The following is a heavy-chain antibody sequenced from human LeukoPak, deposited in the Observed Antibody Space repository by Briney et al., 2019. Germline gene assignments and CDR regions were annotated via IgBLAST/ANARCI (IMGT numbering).Heavy chain of an antibody. J-gene: IGHJ5*02. Sequence: SGTLSLTCAVSGGSISSSNWWSWVRQPPGKGLEWIGEIYHSGSTNYNPSLKSRVTISVDKSKNQFSLKLSSVTAANTAVYYCARPIAGRHNWFDPWGQGTLVTVSS. CDR2: IYHSGST. CDR1: GGSISSSNW. D-gene: IGHD6-13*01. V-gene: IGHV4-4*02. CDR3: ARPIAGRHNWFDP.